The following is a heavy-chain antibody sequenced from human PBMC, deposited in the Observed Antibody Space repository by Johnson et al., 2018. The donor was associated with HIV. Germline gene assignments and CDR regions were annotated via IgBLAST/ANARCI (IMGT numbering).Heavy chain of an antibody. J-gene: IGHJ3*02. V-gene: IGHV3-11*01. CDR1: GFTFSDYY. D-gene: IGHD6-19*01. Sequence: QMLLVESGGCLVQPGRSLRLSCAASGFTFSDYYMSWICQTPGTGLEWVSYISSSGTSVYYADSVKGRFTIPRDNAKNSLYLQMNSLRAEDTALYYCAKVWAVAGRGTHDAFDIWGQGTMVTVSS. CDR2: ISSSGTSV. CDR3: AKVWAVAGRGTHDAFDI.